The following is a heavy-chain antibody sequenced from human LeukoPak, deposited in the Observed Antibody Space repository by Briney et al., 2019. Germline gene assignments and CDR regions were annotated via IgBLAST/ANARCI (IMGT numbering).Heavy chain of an antibody. Sequence: PSETLSLTCTVSGGSISRYYWSWIRQPPGKGQEWIGYIYYSGNTNYNPSLKSRVTISVDTSKNQFSLKLSSVTAADTAVYYCARGQELWWFDYWGQGTLVTVSS. CDR3: ARGQELWWFDY. CDR2: IYYSGNT. D-gene: IGHD2-21*01. V-gene: IGHV4-59*01. CDR1: GGSISRYY. J-gene: IGHJ5*01.